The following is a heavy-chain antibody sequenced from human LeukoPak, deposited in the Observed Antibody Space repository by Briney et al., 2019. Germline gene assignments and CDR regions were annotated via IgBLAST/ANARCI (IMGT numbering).Heavy chain of an antibody. CDR2: INHSGST. J-gene: IGHJ5*02. D-gene: IGHD6-19*01. CDR3: TQWLVP. Sequence: SETLSLTCAVHGGSFSGYHWSWIRQPPGKGLEWIGEINHSGSTNYNPSLKSRVTISVDTSKNQFSLKLSSVTAADTAVYYCTQWLVPWGPGTLVTVSS. V-gene: IGHV4-34*01. CDR1: GGSFSGYH.